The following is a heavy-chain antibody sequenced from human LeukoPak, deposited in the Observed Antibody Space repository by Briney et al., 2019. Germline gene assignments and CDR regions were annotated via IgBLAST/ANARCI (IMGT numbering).Heavy chain of an antibody. D-gene: IGHD6-13*01. V-gene: IGHV1-18*01. J-gene: IGHJ4*02. CDR1: GYTFTSYD. CDR3: ARVWIAAPVESSHDY. Sequence: ASVKVSCKASGYTFTSYDFSWVRQAPGQGLEWMGWISAYNGNTNYAQKLQGRVTMTTDTSTSTAYMELRSLRSDDTAVYYCARVWIAAPVESSHDYWGQGTLATVSS. CDR2: ISAYNGNT.